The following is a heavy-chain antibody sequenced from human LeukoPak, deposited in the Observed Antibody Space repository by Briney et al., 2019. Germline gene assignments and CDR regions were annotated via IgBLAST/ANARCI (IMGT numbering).Heavy chain of an antibody. CDR1: GGSVSSSSYY. V-gene: IGHV4-39*01. CDR2: VFYSGST. J-gene: IGHJ4*02. D-gene: IGHD2-15*01. CDR3: ARHRGGSSPSVFDS. Sequence: PETLSLTCTVSGGSVSSSSYYWGWIRQPPGKGLEWIGSVFYSGSTYYNPSLKSRVTISVDTSKNQFSLKMSSVTAADTTLFYCARHRGGSSPSVFDSWGQGTLVTVSS.